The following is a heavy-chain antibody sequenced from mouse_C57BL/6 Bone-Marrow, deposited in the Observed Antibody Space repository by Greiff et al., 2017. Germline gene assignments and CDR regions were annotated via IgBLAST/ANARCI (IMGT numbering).Heavy chain of an antibody. CDR3: ARRSSGLYYYAMDY. CDR1: GYTFTSYW. J-gene: IGHJ4*01. D-gene: IGHD3-2*02. CDR2: IDPSDSET. V-gene: IGHV1-52*01. Sequence: VKLQQPGAELVRPGSSVKLSCKASGYTFTSYWMHWVKQRPIQGLEWIGNIDPSDSETHYNQKFKDKATLTVDKSSSTAYMQLSSLTSEDSAVYYCARRSSGLYYYAMDYWGQGTSVTVSS.